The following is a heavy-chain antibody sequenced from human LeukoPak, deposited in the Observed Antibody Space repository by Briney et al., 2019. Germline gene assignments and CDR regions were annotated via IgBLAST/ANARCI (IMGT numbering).Heavy chain of an antibody. CDR1: GGIFSSYA. Sequence: SVKVSCKASGGIFSSYAISWVRQAPGQGLEWMGRIIPILGIANYAQKFQGRVTITADKSTSTAYMELSGLRSEDTAVYYCARDFSSSYYFDYWGQGTLVTVSS. CDR2: IIPILGIA. J-gene: IGHJ4*02. D-gene: IGHD6-6*01. V-gene: IGHV1-69*04. CDR3: ARDFSSSYYFDY.